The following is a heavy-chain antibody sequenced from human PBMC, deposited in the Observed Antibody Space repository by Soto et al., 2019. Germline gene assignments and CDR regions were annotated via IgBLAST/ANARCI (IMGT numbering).Heavy chain of an antibody. Sequence: PGESLKISCKGSGYNFITYWIGWVRQMPGKGLEWMGLIYPGDSDTRYSPSFQGQVTISVDKSINTAYLQWSSLKASDTAMYYCARRRSSSWDFDYWGQGTLVTVSS. CDR3: ARRRSSSWDFDY. J-gene: IGHJ4*02. D-gene: IGHD6-13*01. CDR1: GYNFITYW. CDR2: IYPGDSDT. V-gene: IGHV5-51*01.